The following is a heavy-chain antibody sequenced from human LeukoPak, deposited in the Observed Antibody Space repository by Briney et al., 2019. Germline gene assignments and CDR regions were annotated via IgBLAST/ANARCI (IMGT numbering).Heavy chain of an antibody. D-gene: IGHD4-23*01. CDR3: ARAPSYYGVKGAFDI. V-gene: IGHV3-30*04. CDR2: ISYDGSNK. Sequence: GGSLRLSCAASGFTFSSYAMHWVRQAPAKGLEWVAVISYDGSNKYYADSVKGRFTISRDNSKNTLYLQMNSLRAEDTAVYYCARAPSYYGVKGAFDIWGQGTMVTVSS. CDR1: GFTFSSYA. J-gene: IGHJ3*02.